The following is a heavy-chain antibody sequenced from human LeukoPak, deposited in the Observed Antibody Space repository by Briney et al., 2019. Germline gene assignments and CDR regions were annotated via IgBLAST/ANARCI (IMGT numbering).Heavy chain of an antibody. CDR2: INPNSGGT. J-gene: IGHJ4*02. CDR3: ASIAVAGTVLDDY. D-gene: IGHD6-19*01. V-gene: IGHV1-2*02. CDR1: GYTFTGYY. Sequence: ASVKVSCKASGYTFTGYYMHWVRQAPGQGLEWMGWINPNSGGTNYAQKFQGRVTMTRDTSISTAHMELSRLRSDDTAVYYCASIAVAGTVLDDYWGQGTLVTVSS.